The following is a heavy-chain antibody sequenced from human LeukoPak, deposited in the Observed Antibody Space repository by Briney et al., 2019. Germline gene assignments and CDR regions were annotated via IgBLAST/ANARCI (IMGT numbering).Heavy chain of an antibody. Sequence: PGGSLRLSCAASGFTFSSYGMHWVRQAPGKGLEWVAVIWYDGSNKYYADSVKGRFTISRDNSKNTLYLQMNSLRAEDTAVYYCARAYYYDGSGYVYYYYGMDVCGQGTTVTVSS. CDR3: ARAYYYDGSGYVYYYYGMDV. CDR2: IWYDGSNK. J-gene: IGHJ6*02. V-gene: IGHV3-33*01. CDR1: GFTFSSYG. D-gene: IGHD3-22*01.